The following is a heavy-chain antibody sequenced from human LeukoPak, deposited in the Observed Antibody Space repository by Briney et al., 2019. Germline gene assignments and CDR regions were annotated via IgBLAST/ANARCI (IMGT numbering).Heavy chain of an antibody. CDR3: ARGPSMAGGGFDY. V-gene: IGHV4-34*01. J-gene: IGHJ4*02. Sequence: SETLSLTCAFYGGSFSGYYWSWIRQPPGKGLEWIGEINHSGSTNYDPSLKSRVTISVDTSKNQFSLKLSSVTAADTAVYYCARGPSMAGGGFDYWGQGTLVTVSS. CDR2: INHSGST. D-gene: IGHD2/OR15-2a*01. CDR1: GGSFSGYY.